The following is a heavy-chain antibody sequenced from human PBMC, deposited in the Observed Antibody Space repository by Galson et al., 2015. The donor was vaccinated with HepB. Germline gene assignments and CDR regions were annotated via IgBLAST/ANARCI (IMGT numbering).Heavy chain of an antibody. CDR2: ISSSSSYT. J-gene: IGHJ6*02. CDR3: AGERVAATNGGGYYYGMDV. CDR1: GFTFSDYY. D-gene: IGHD2-15*01. V-gene: IGHV3-11*06. Sequence: SLRLSCAASGFTFSDYYMSWIRQAPGKGLEWVSYISSSSSYTNYADSVKGRFTISRDNAKNSLYLQMNSLRAEDTAVYYCAGERVAATNGGGYYYGMDVWGQGTTVTVSS.